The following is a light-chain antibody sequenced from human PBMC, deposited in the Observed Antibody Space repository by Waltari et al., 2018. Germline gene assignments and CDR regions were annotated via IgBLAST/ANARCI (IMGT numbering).Light chain of an antibody. CDR2: AAS. Sequence: AIRITQSPSSLSASTGDRVTITCRANQGISSYLAWYQQKPGKAPKLLIYAASTLQSGVPSRFSGSGSGTDFTLTISCLQSEDFATYYCQQYYSYPITFGQGTRLEIK. J-gene: IGKJ5*01. CDR3: QQYYSYPIT. CDR1: QGISSY. V-gene: IGKV1-8*01.